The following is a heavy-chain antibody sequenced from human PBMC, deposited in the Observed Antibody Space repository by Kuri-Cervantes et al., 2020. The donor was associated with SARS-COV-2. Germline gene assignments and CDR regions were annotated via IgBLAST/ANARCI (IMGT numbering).Heavy chain of an antibody. Sequence: GESLKISCAASGFTFSSYAMHWVRQASGKGLEWVGRIRSKANSYATAYAASVKGRFTISRDDSKNTAYLQMNSLKTEDTAVYYCAKSYCSGGSCYHFDYWGQGTLVTVSS. CDR3: AKSYCSGGSCYHFDY. CDR1: GFTFSSYA. D-gene: IGHD2-15*01. CDR2: IRSKANSYAT. J-gene: IGHJ4*02. V-gene: IGHV3-73*01.